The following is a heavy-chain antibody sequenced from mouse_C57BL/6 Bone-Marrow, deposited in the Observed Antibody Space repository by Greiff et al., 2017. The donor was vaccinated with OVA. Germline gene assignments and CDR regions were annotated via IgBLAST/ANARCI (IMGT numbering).Heavy chain of an antibody. CDR2: INPYNGDT. CDR1: GYSFTGYF. CDR3: ARWITEGYFDV. V-gene: IGHV1-20*01. Sequence: VQLKESGPELVKPGDSVKISCKASGYSFTGYFMNWVMQSHGKSLEWIGRINPYNGDTFYNQKFKGKATLTVDKSSSTAHMELRSLTSEDSAVYYCARWITEGYFDVWGTGTTVTVSS. D-gene: IGHD2-4*01. J-gene: IGHJ1*03.